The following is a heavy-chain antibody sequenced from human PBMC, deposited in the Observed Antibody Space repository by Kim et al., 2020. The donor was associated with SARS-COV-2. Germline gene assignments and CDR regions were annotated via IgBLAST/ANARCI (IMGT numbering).Heavy chain of an antibody. D-gene: IGHD2-15*01. J-gene: IGHJ4*02. Sequence: SQGRVTITADESTSTAYMELSSLRSEDTAVYYCAVQDIVVVVAAPSSFDYWGQGTLVTVSS. V-gene: IGHV1-69*01. CDR3: AVQDIVVVVAAPSSFDY.